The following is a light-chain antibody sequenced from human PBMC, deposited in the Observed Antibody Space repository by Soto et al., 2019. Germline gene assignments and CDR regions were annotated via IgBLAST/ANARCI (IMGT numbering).Light chain of an antibody. Sequence: EIVMSHSPVTLSVSTGERATLSCRASQSVSSNLAWYQQKPGQAPSLLIYGAFTRATGIPARFSGTGSGTEFTLTISSLQSEDFAVYFGQQYKNWPLFGQGTRLEIK. CDR3: QQYKNWPL. CDR2: GAF. V-gene: IGKV3-15*01. CDR1: QSVSSN. J-gene: IGKJ5*01.